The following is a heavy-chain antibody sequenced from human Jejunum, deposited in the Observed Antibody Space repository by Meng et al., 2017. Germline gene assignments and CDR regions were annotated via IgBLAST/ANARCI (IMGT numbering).Heavy chain of an antibody. J-gene: IGHJ5*02. CDR3: ARDLLGPAIAASGYFDP. CDR1: GGSIRDSNW. D-gene: IGHD5-12*01. CDR2: IYHTGST. Sequence: QVQLQGAGPGLVKPSGPLSLTCAVSGGSIRDSNWWSWVRQPPGKGLEWIGEIYHTGSTNYNPSLKSRVTMSLDKSKNQFFLDLTSVTAADTAVYYCARDLLGPAIAASGYFDPWGQGTLVTVSS. V-gene: IGHV4-4*02.